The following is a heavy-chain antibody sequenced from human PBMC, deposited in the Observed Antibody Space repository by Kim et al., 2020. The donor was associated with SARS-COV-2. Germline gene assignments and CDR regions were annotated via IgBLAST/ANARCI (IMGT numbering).Heavy chain of an antibody. CDR3: ARGIFGVVRTYGMDV. Sequence: ASVKVSCKASGYTFTSYAMNWVRQAPGQGLEWMGWINTNTGNPTYAQGFTGRFVFSLDTSVSTAYLQISSLKAEDTAVYYCARGIFGVVRTYGMDVWGQGTTVTVSS. V-gene: IGHV7-4-1*02. D-gene: IGHD3-3*01. J-gene: IGHJ6*02. CDR1: GYTFTSYA. CDR2: INTNTGNP.